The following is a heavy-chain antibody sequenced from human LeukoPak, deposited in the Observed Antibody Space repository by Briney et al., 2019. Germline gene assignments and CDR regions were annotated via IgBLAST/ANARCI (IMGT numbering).Heavy chain of an antibody. CDR3: ARRANCSSTSCQGPYYYYYGMDV. D-gene: IGHD2-2*01. J-gene: IGHJ6*02. V-gene: IGHV4-39*01. Sequence: PSETLSLTCTVSGGSISSSSYYWGWIRQPPGKGLGWIGSIYYSGSTYYNPSLKSRVTISVDTSKNQFSLKLSSVTAADTAVYYCARRANCSSTSCQGPYYYYYGMDVWGQGTTVTVSS. CDR2: IYYSGST. CDR1: GGSISSSSYY.